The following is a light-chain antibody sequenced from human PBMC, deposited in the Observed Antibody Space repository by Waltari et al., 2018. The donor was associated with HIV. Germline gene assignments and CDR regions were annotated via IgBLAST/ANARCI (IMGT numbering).Light chain of an antibody. Sequence: QMTQSPPSLSASVGDTVTITCRASQGISSWLAWYQQKPGKAPKPLIYAASSLQTGVPSRFSGSGTGTHFTLTISSLQPEDFATYYCQHYDTFPYTFGQGTRLEIK. CDR2: AAS. V-gene: IGKV1D-16*01. CDR1: QGISSW. CDR3: QHYDTFPYT. J-gene: IGKJ2*01.